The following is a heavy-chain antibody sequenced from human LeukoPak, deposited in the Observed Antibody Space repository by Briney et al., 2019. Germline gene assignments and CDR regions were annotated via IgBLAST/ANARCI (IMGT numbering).Heavy chain of an antibody. CDR1: GFTFSSYA. Sequence: GGSLRLSCAASGFTFSSYAMSWVRQAPGKGLEWVSAISGSGGSTYYADSVKGWFTISRDNSKNTLYLQMNSLRAEDTAVYYCAGQDIVVVVAATPYDNWFDPWGQGTLVTVSS. J-gene: IGHJ5*02. D-gene: IGHD2-15*01. V-gene: IGHV3-23*01. CDR3: AGQDIVVVVAATPYDNWFDP. CDR2: ISGSGGST.